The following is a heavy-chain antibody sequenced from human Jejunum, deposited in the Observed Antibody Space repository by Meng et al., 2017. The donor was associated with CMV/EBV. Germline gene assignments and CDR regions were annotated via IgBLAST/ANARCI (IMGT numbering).Heavy chain of an antibody. CDR1: GDSISTSC. V-gene: IGHV4-59*01. D-gene: IGHD5-18*01. Sequence: VSGDSISTSCWSWIRQSPGKGLEGIGYIHYSGSTDYNPSLKSRVTISGDTSKNQFSLKLSSVTAADTAVYFCARGHTLMVTPFDYWGQGTLVTVSS. J-gene: IGHJ4*02. CDR2: IHYSGST. CDR3: ARGHTLMVTPFDY.